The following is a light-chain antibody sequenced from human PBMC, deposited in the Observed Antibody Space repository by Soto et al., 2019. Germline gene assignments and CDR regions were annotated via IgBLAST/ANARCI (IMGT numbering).Light chain of an antibody. V-gene: IGKV3-20*01. Sequence: EIVLTQSPATLSLSPGETATLSCRASQSVSGYIGWYQQKPGQAPRLLISGASSRATGIPDRFTGSGSETSFTLTISRLEPEDFALYYCQHYQSGHPITFGQGTRLEI. CDR1: QSVSGY. CDR2: GAS. CDR3: QHYQSGHPIT. J-gene: IGKJ5*01.